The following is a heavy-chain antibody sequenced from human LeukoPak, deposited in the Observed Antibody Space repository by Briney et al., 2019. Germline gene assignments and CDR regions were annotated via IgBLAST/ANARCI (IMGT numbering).Heavy chain of an antibody. Sequence: ASVKVSCKASGYTFTGYYMHWVRQAPGQGLEWMGWINPNSGGTNYAQKFQGRVTMTRDTSISTAYMELSRLRSDDTAVYYGARAGFGSGSYYTQFDYWGQGTLVTVSS. V-gene: IGHV1-2*02. CDR2: INPNSGGT. J-gene: IGHJ4*02. D-gene: IGHD3-10*01. CDR1: GYTFTGYY. CDR3: ARAGFGSGSYYTQFDY.